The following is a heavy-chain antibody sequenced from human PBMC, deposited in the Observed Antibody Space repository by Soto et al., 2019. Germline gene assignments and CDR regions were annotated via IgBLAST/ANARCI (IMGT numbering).Heavy chain of an antibody. CDR3: AREGHYYDSSGYPGY. V-gene: IGHV3-21*01. J-gene: IGHJ4*02. D-gene: IGHD3-22*01. Sequence: VQLVESGGGVVQPGRSLRLSCAASGFTFSNYSMNWVRQAPGKGLEWVSSISSSSSYIYYADSVKGRFTISRDNAKNSLYLQMNSLRAEDTAVYYCAREGHYYDSSGYPGYWGQGTLVTVSS. CDR1: GFTFSNYS. CDR2: ISSSSSYI.